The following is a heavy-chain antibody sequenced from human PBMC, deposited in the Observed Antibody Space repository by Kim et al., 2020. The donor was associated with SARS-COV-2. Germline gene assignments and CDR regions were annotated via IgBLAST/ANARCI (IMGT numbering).Heavy chain of an antibody. CDR3: ARDLPSGDELDYDFWSGYPGGMDV. V-gene: IGHV3-21*01. Sequence: GGSLRLSCAASGFTFSSYSMNWVRQAPGKGLEWVSSISSSSSYIYYADSVKGRFTISRDNAKNSLYLQMNSLRAEDTAVYYCARDLPSGDELDYDFWSGYPGGMDVWGQGTTVTVSS. CDR2: ISSSSSYI. CDR1: GFTFSSYS. J-gene: IGHJ6*02. D-gene: IGHD3-3*01.